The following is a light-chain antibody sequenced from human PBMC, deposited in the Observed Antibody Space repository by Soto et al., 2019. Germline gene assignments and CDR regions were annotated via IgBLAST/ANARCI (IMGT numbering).Light chain of an antibody. Sequence: EIVMTQSPVTLSVSPGEKATLSCRASQSVGDKLVWYQQKVDQAPRVLIYAASARAAGTPARFSGSGSGTEFTLTINGLQSEDFAVYYCQQYNNWPPITFGQGTRLEIK. CDR2: AAS. CDR3: QQYNNWPPIT. V-gene: IGKV3-15*01. J-gene: IGKJ5*01. CDR1: QSVGDK.